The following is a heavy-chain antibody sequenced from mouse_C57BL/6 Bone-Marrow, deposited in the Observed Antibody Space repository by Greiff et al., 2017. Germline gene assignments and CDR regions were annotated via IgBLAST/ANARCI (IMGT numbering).Heavy chain of an antibody. CDR3: ARQNYGSRDWFAY. CDR2: ISSGGSYT. CDR1: GFTFSSYG. J-gene: IGHJ3*01. V-gene: IGHV5-6*01. D-gene: IGHD1-1*01. Sequence: EVNVVESGGDLVKPGGSLKLSCAASGFTFSSYGMSWVRQTPDKRLEWVATISSGGSYTYYPDSVKGRFTISRDNAKNTLYLQMSSLKSEDTAMYYCARQNYGSRDWFAYWGQGTLVTVSA.